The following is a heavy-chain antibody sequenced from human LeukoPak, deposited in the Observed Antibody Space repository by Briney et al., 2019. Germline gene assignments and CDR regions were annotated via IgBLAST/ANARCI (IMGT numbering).Heavy chain of an antibody. J-gene: IGHJ3*02. CDR2: FDPEDGET. V-gene: IGHV1-24*01. CDR3: ARGSRVQSGSYYAFDI. Sequence: GASVKVSCKVSGYTLTELSMHWVRQAPGKGLEWMGGFDPEDGETIYAQKFQGRVTMTEDTSTDTAYMELSSLRSEDTAVYYCARGSRVQSGSYYAFDIWGQGTMVTVSS. D-gene: IGHD3-10*01. CDR1: GYTLTELS.